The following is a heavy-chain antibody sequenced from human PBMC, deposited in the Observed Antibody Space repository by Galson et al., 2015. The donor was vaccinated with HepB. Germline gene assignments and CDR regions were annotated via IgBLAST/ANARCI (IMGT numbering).Heavy chain of an antibody. CDR1: GYTFTSYA. V-gene: IGHV7-4-1*02. D-gene: IGHD6-19*01. Sequence: SVKVSCKASGYTFTSYAMNWVRQAPGQGLEWMGWINTNTGNPTYAQGFTGRFVFSLDTSVSTAYLQISSLKAEDTAVYYRARGFLGGGWYFERVTEYYFDYWGQGTLVTVSS. CDR2: INTNTGNP. CDR3: ARGFLGGGWYFERVTEYYFDY. J-gene: IGHJ4*02.